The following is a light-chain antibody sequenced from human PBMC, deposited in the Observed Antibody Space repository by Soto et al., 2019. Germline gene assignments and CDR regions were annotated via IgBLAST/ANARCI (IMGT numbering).Light chain of an antibody. V-gene: IGLV2-14*01. CDR1: SSDVADYNY. J-gene: IGLJ1*01. CDR2: EVT. CDR3: SSYTPSSTYV. Sequence: QSALTQPASVSGSPGQSITISCAGTSSDVADYNYVSWYQQHPGKAPKLMIYEVTNRPSGVSNRFSGSKSGNTASLTISGLQAEDEADYYCSSYTPSSTYVFGTGTKLTVL.